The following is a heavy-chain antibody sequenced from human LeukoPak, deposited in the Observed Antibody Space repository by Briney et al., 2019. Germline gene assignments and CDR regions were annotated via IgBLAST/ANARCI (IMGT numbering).Heavy chain of an antibody. CDR2: INSNGDIT. CDR1: GFTFSSFA. J-gene: IGHJ3*02. D-gene: IGHD3-22*01. CDR3: ARAPFSADSSATPPAFDI. V-gene: IGHV3-64*04. Sequence: GGSLRLSCSASGFTFSSFAMHWVRQAPGKGLEYVSAINSNGDITDYADSVKGRFTISRDNSKNTIYLQMNSLRVDDTAVYYCARAPFSADSSATPPAFDIWGHGTMVTVSS.